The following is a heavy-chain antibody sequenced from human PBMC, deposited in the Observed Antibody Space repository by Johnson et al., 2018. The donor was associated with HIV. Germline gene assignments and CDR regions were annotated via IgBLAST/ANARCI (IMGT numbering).Heavy chain of an antibody. V-gene: IGHV3-43D*03. CDR1: GFTFDDYA. D-gene: IGHD3-16*01. CDR2: ISWDGGST. CDR3: ALPYTGGVHAFDS. Sequence: QLVESGGGLVQPGGSLRLSCAASGFTFDDYAMHWVRQAPGKGLEWVSLISWDGGSTYYADSVKGRFIISRDNSKNSLFLQLNNLRIEDTALYYCALPYTGGVHAFDSWGQGTMVTVSS. J-gene: IGHJ3*02.